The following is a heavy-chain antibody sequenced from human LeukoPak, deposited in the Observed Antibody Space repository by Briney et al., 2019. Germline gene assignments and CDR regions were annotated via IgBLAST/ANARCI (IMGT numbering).Heavy chain of an antibody. J-gene: IGHJ4*02. D-gene: IGHD5-12*01. CDR1: GYTFTSYG. CDR2: ISAYNGNT. CDR3: ARDPAGRGIVATPPSY. V-gene: IGHV1-18*01. Sequence: ASVKVSCKASGYTFTSYGISWVRQAPGQGREWMGWISAYNGNTNYAQKLQGRVTMTTDTSTSTAYMELRSLRSDDTAVYYCARDPAGRGIVATPPSYWGQGTLVTVSS.